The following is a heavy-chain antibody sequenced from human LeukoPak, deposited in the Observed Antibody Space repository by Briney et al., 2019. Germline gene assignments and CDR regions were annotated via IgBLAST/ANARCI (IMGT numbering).Heavy chain of an antibody. D-gene: IGHD3-3*02. CDR1: GFTFSSYG. V-gene: IGHV3-33*06. J-gene: IGHJ4*02. CDR3: SKDAFAAGGYFDY. Sequence: GGSLRLSCAASGFTFSSYGMHWVRQAPGKGLEWVAVIWYDGSNKYYADSVKGRFTISRDNSKNTLYLQMNSLRAEDTAVYYCSKDAFAAGGYFDYLVRGTIVTDSS. CDR2: IWYDGSNK.